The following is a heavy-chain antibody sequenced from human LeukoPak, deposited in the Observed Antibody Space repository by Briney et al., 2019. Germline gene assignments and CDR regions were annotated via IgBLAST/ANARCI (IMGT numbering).Heavy chain of an antibody. V-gene: IGHV3-7*04. J-gene: IGHJ3*02. CDR2: IKQDGSEK. CDR1: GITLSTYW. D-gene: IGHD1-1*01. Sequence: PGGSLRLSCAASGITLSTYWMSWVRQAPGKGLEWVANIKQDGSEKNYVDSVKGRFTISRDNAKNSLYLQMNSLTAEDTAVYYCARKMKTGDRVGTFDIWGQGTMVTVSS. CDR3: ARKMKTGDRVGTFDI.